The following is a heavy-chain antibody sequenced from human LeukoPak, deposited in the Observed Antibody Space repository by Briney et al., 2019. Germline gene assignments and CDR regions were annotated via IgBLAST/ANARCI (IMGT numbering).Heavy chain of an antibody. CDR2: IIPIFGTA. CDR1: GGTFSSYA. D-gene: IGHD1-26*01. Sequence: ASVKVSCKASGGTFSSYAISWVRQAPGQGLEWMGRIIPIFGTANYAQKFQGRVTITTDESTSTAYVELSSLRSEDTAVYYCARDFGVGATTFDYWGQGTLVTVSS. V-gene: IGHV1-69*05. CDR3: ARDFGVGATTFDY. J-gene: IGHJ4*02.